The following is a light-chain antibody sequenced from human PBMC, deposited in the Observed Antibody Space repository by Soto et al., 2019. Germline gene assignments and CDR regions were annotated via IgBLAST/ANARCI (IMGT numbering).Light chain of an antibody. CDR3: QQYYSTPYT. Sequence: DIVMTQSPDSLAVSLGERATINCKSSQSVLFSSNNKNYLAWYQHKPGQPPKLLIYWASTRESGVPDRFSGSGSGTDFTLTISSLQAEDVEVYYCQQYYSTPYTFGQGTTLEIK. CDR1: QSVLFSSNNKNY. J-gene: IGKJ2*01. V-gene: IGKV4-1*01. CDR2: WAS.